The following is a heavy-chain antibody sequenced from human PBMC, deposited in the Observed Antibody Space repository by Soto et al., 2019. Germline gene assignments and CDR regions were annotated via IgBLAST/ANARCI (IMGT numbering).Heavy chain of an antibody. CDR1: GFTFSNAW. CDR2: IKSKTDGGTT. Sequence: GGSLRLSCAASGFTFSNAWMSWVRQAPGKGLEWVGRIKSKTDGGTTDYAAPVKGRFTISRDDSKNTLYLQMSSLRAVDTAVYYCVHPRSTVQIPPTWGQGTLVTVSS. V-gene: IGHV3-15*05. J-gene: IGHJ5*02. CDR3: VHPRSTVQIPPT. D-gene: IGHD4-17*01.